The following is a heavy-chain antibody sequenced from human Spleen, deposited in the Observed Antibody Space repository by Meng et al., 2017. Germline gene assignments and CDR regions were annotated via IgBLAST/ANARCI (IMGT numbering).Heavy chain of an antibody. V-gene: IGHV6-1*01. CDR3: ARQEGAFDY. CDR1: GDSVSRNSAV. CDR2: TYYRSKWNY. D-gene: IGHD3-16*01. Sequence: QVQLQQSGPGLVKPSQTPSLACAISGDSVSRNSAVWNWIRQSPSRGLEWLGRTYYRSKWNYDYAVSVKSRITINPDTSKNQFSLQLNSVTPEDTAVYYCARQEGAFDYWGQGTLVTVSS. J-gene: IGHJ4*02.